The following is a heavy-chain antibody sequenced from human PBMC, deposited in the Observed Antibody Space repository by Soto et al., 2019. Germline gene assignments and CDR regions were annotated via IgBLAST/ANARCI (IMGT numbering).Heavy chain of an antibody. CDR3: AKGKGVGATPDGANC. CDR2: VRSDGDTT. V-gene: IGHV3-23*01. CDR1: GFTFSNFG. Sequence: EVQGLESGGCLVQPGGSLRLSCAASGFTFSNFGMNWVRQAPGKGLEWVSGVRSDGDTTYNAESVKGRFTVSRDTSRNTVYLQMKSLRAEDTAIYYCAKGKGVGATPDGANCWGKGTLVTVSS. D-gene: IGHD1-26*01. J-gene: IGHJ4*02.